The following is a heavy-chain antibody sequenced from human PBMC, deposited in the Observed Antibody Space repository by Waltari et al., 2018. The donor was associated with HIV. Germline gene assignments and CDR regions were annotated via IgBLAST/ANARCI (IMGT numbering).Heavy chain of an antibody. CDR1: GGTFSNNA. CDR2: STPLYGIA. D-gene: IGHD2-2*02. Sequence: QVQLVQSGAEVKQSGSSVKVSCTASGGTFSNNAFSWVRQAPGQAPEWMGGSTPLYGIANYAQVFQGRVTITADEATATLFMELSSLRSDDTAVYYCARDAIPKGVFFQHWGQGTLLVVSS. CDR3: ARDAIPKGVFFQH. J-gene: IGHJ1*01. V-gene: IGHV1-69*01.